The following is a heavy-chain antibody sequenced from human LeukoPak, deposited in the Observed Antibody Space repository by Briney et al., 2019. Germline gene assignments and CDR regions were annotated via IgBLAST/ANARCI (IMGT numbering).Heavy chain of an antibody. J-gene: IGHJ6*04. CDR3: ARDRFYDVLTGYFFDLDV. CDR1: GFPVRTND. Sequence: GGSLRLSCVVSGFPVRTNDMSWVRQAPGKGLEWVSAIYSAGTPYYADSVKGRFTISRDTSRNTVYLQMNSLRLEDTAVYYCARDRFYDVLTGYFFDLDVWGKGTAVTVFS. V-gene: IGHV3-53*01. D-gene: IGHD3-9*01. CDR2: IYSAGTP.